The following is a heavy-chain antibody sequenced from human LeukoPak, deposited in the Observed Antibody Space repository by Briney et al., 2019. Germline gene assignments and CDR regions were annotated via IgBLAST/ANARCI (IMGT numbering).Heavy chain of an antibody. CDR3: AKGLSALPAAGEY. J-gene: IGHJ4*02. V-gene: IGHV3-30*02. D-gene: IGHD2-2*01. Sequence: GSLRLSCAASGFTFSNSVMHWVRQAPGKGLEWVAYILSDGSEKHYADSVKGRFTISRDNSKNTMYLQMNSLRAEDTAVYYCAKGLSALPAAGEYWGQGTLVTVSS. CDR1: GFTFSNSV. CDR2: ILSDGSEK.